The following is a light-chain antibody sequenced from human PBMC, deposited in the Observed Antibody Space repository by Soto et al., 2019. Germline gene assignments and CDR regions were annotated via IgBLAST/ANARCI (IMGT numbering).Light chain of an antibody. J-gene: IGKJ5*01. V-gene: IGKV1-9*01. Sequence: DIQLTQSPSSLSSSLGDRLTITCRASQGISSYLAWYQQKPERAPKLLIYAASTLQSGVPSRFSGSGSGTEFTLTISSLKNEDFATYYCQQLNSYTITFGQGTRLEIK. CDR3: QQLNSYTIT. CDR2: AAS. CDR1: QGISSY.